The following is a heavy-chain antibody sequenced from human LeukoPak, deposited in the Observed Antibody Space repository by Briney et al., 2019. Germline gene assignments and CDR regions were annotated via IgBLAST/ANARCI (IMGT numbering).Heavy chain of an antibody. V-gene: IGHV3-53*01. J-gene: IGHJ4*02. D-gene: IGHD6-19*01. CDR1: GFTVSSNY. CDR3: ARLSGWSFFLDY. Sequence: GSLRLSCAASGFTVSSNYMSWVRQAPGKGPEWVSVIYSGGSTYYADSVKGRFTISRDNSKNTLYLQMNSPRAEDTAVYYCARLSGWSFFLDYWGQGTLVTVSS. CDR2: IYSGGST.